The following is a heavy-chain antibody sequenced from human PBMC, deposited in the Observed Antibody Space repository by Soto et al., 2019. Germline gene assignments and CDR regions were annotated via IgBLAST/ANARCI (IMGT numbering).Heavy chain of an antibody. CDR2: ISYDGSSK. CDR3: ARDYYDSSGYYFDY. V-gene: IGHV3-30-3*01. J-gene: IGHJ4*02. CDR1: GFTFSSYA. D-gene: IGHD3-22*01. Sequence: PGGSLRLSCAASGFTFSSYAMHWVRRAPGKGLEWVAVISYDGSSKYYADSVKGRFTISRDNSKNTLYLQMNSLRAEDTAVYYCARDYYDSSGYYFDYWGQGTLVTVSS.